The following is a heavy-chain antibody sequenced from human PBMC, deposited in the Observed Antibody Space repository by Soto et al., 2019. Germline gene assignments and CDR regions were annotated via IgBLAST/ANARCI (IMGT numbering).Heavy chain of an antibody. Sequence: RGSLRLSCEASGFTFNTYSMHWVRQPPGKGLEWLAAIWYDGTQKYYADSVKGRFIISRDNSKKTLYLEMNSLRAEDTAVYCCARAGGTTVTGLWHFDSWGQGTLVTVSS. D-gene: IGHD4-17*01. CDR2: IWYDGTQK. CDR1: GFTFNTYS. CDR3: ARAGGTTVTGLWHFDS. J-gene: IGHJ4*02. V-gene: IGHV3-33*01.